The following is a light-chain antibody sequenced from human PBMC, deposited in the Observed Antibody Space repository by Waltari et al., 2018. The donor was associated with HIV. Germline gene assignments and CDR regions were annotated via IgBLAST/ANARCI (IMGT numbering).Light chain of an antibody. CDR3: ASYTANDTVM. V-gene: IGLV2-14*01. CDR2: KVD. CDR1: DSDFGFYNF. J-gene: IGLJ3*02. Sequence: SGLTQPASVSGFPGQSITIPCPGADSDFGFYNFVSCYHQHPGKVPKVILSKVDSRASGVADRFSGSKSGNTASLTISGLRTEDEGVYFCASYTANDTVMFAGGTTVTVL.